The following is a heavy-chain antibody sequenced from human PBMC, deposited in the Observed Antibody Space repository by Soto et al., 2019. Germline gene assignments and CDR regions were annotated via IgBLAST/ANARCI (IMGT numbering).Heavy chain of an antibody. V-gene: IGHV1-18*01. CDR1: GYTFTSYG. CDR2: ISAYNGNT. J-gene: IGHJ6*02. Sequence: ASVKVSCKASGYTFTSYGISWVRQAPGQGLEWMGWISAYNGNTNYAQKLQGRVTMTNDTSTSTAYMELRSLRSDETAVYYCATGAALWFGESPIYYYGMDVWGQGTTVTVSS. CDR3: ATGAALWFGESPIYYYGMDV. D-gene: IGHD3-10*01.